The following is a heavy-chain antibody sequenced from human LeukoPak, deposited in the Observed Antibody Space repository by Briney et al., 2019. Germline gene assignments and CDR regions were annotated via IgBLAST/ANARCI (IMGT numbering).Heavy chain of an antibody. CDR3: ARGYSYGYKDY. CDR2: MNPNSNNT. D-gene: IGHD5-18*01. J-gene: IGHJ4*02. CDR1: GYTFTSYD. Sequence: ASVKVSCKASGYTFTSYDINWVRQATGQGLEWMGWMNPNSNNTVYAQKFQGRVTMTRNTSISTAYMELSSLRSEDTAVYYCARGYSYGYKDYWGQRTLVTVSS. V-gene: IGHV1-8*01.